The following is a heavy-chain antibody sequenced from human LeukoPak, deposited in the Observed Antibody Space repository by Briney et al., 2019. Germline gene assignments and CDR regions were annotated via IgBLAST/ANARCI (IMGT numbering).Heavy chain of an antibody. CDR3: AREYSSSSYDY. CDR2: INPNSGGT. CDR1: GYTFTGYY. V-gene: IGHV1-2*02. Sequence: GASVTVSCKASGYTFTGYYMHWVRQAPGQGLEWMGWINPNSGGTNYAQKFQGRVTMTRDTSISTAYMELSRLRSEDTAVYYCAREYSSSSYDYWGQGTLVTVSS. J-gene: IGHJ4*02. D-gene: IGHD6-6*01.